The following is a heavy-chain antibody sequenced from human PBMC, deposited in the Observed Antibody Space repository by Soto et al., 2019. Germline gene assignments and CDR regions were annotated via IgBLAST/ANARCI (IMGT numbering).Heavy chain of an antibody. CDR2: MNPNSGNT. V-gene: IGHV1-8*01. CDR3: ARPPLLGTTDAFDI. D-gene: IGHD1-7*01. CDR1: GYTFTSYD. J-gene: IGHJ3*02. Sequence: ASVKVSCKASGYTFTSYDINWVRQATGQGLEWMGWMNPNSGNTGYARKFQGRVTMTRNTSISTAYMELSSLRSEDTAVYYCARPPLLGTTDAFDIWGQGTMVTVSS.